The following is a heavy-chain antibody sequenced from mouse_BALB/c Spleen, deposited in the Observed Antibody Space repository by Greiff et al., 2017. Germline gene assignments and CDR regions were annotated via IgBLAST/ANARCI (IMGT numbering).Heavy chain of an antibody. J-gene: IGHJ2*01. D-gene: IGHD1-1*02. CDR1: GYTFTSYW. CDR3: ARSLWGYYFDY. V-gene: IGHV1-7*01. Sequence: VQLQESGAELAKPGASVKMSCKASGYTFTSYWMHWVKQRPGQGLEWIGYINPSTGYTEYNQKFKDKATLTADKSSSTAYMQLSSLTSEDSAVYYCARSLWGYYFDYWGQGTTLTVSS. CDR2: INPSTGYT.